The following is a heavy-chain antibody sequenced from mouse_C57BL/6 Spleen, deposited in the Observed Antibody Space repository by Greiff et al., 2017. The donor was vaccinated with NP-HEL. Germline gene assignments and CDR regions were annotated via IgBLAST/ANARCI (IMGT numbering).Heavy chain of an antibody. CDR1: GFTFSSYA. V-gene: IGHV5-9-1*02. CDR3: TRQDGNYPFAY. Sequence: EVQRVESGEGLVKPGGSLKLSCAASGFTFSSYAMSWVRQTPEKRLEWVAYISSGGDYIYYADTVKGRFTISRDNARNTLYLQMSSLKSEDTAMYYCTRQDGNYPFAYWGQGTLVTVSA. CDR2: ISSGGDYI. D-gene: IGHD2-1*01. J-gene: IGHJ3*01.